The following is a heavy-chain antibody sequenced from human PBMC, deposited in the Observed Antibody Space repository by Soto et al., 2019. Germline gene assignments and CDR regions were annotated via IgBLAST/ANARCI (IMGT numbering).Heavy chain of an antibody. Sequence: ASETLSLTCTVSGGSISSGGYYWSWIRQHPGKGLEWIGYIYYSGSTYYNPSLKSRVTISVDTSKNQFSLKLSSVTAADTAVYYCARVVVVVAATNWFDPWGQGTLVTVSS. D-gene: IGHD2-15*01. J-gene: IGHJ5*02. CDR2: IYYSGST. CDR1: GGSISSGGYY. V-gene: IGHV4-31*03. CDR3: ARVVVVVAATNWFDP.